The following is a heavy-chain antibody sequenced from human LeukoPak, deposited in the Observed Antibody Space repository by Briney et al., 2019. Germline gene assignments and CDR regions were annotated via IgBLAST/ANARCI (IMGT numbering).Heavy chain of an antibody. V-gene: IGHV1-46*01. Sequence: ASVKVSCKASGYTFTNYYMHWVRQAPGQGLEWMGIINPSGGGTSYAQKFQGRLTMTRDTSTTTVYMELSSLRSEDTAMYYCAAVGANGGFDYWGQGTLVTVSS. J-gene: IGHJ4*02. CDR1: GYTFTNYY. CDR3: AAVGANGGFDY. CDR2: INPSGGGT. D-gene: IGHD1-26*01.